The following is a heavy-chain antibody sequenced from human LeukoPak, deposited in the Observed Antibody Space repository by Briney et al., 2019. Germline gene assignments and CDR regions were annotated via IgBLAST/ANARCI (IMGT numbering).Heavy chain of an antibody. Sequence: GGSLRLSCAASGFTFDDYAMHWVRQAPGKGLEWVSGISWNSGSIGYADSVKGRFTISRDNAKNSLYLQMNSLRAEDTALYYCAKDMRVAGFDYWGQGTLVTVSS. CDR3: AKDMRVAGFDY. CDR1: GFTFDDYA. J-gene: IGHJ4*02. V-gene: IGHV3-9*01. D-gene: IGHD6-19*01. CDR2: ISWNSGSI.